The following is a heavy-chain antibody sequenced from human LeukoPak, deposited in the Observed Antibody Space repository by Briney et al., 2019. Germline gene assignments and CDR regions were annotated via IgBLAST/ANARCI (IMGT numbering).Heavy chain of an antibody. D-gene: IGHD3-3*01. J-gene: IGHJ5*02. Sequence: ASVKVSCKASGYTFTAYYMHWVRQAPGQGLEWMGWINPNSGGTNSAQKFKGRITMTRDTSITTAYMELSSLRSDDAAVYYCARSAADFSESYNWLDPWGQGTLVTVSS. CDR3: ARSAADFSESYNWLDP. V-gene: IGHV1-2*02. CDR1: GYTFTAYY. CDR2: INPNSGGT.